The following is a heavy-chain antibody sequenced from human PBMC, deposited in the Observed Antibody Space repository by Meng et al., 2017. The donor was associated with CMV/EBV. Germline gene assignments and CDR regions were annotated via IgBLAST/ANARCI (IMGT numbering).Heavy chain of an antibody. J-gene: IGHJ5*02. V-gene: IGHV1-69*10. CDR3: AGESGSYSFDP. Sequence: CKASGGTFSSYAISWVRQDPGQGLEWMGGIIPILGIANYAQKFQGRVTITADKSTSTAYMELSSLRSEDTAVYYCAGESGSYSFDPWGQGTLVTVSS. CDR2: IIPILGIA. CDR1: GGTFSSYA. D-gene: IGHD1-26*01.